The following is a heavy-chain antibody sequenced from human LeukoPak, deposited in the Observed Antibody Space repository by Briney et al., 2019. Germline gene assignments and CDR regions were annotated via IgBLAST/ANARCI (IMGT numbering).Heavy chain of an antibody. V-gene: IGHV3-11*04. J-gene: IGHJ4*02. Sequence: KPGGSLRLSCAASGFTFSDYYMSWIRQAPGKGLEWVSYISSRGSIIYYADSMKGRFTISRDNAKNSVYLQMNSLRAEDTAVYYCARVPYYDFWSGYYPAYFDYWGQGTLVTVSS. CDR1: GFTFSDYY. CDR3: ARVPYYDFWSGYYPAYFDY. D-gene: IGHD3-3*01. CDR2: ISSRGSII.